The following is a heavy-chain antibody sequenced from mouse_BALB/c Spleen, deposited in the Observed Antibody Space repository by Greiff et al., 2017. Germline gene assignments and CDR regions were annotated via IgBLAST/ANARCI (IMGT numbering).Heavy chain of an antibody. D-gene: IGHD2-14*01. V-gene: IGHV1-80*01. Sequence: QVQLQQSGPELVKPGASVKISCKASGYAFSSYWMNWVKQRPGQGLEWIGQIYPGDGDTNYNGKFKGKATLTADKSSSTAYMQLSSLTSEDSAVYFCAPHRYDEAWFAYWGQGTLVTVSA. CDR3: APHRYDEAWFAY. J-gene: IGHJ3*01. CDR1: GYAFSSYW. CDR2: IYPGDGDT.